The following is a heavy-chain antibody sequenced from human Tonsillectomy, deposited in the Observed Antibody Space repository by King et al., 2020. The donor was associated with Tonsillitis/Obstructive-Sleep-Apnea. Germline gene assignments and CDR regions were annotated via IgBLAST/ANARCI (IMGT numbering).Heavy chain of an antibody. D-gene: IGHD3-22*01. Sequence: QVQLQQWGAGLLKPSETLSLTCAVYGGSFSGYYWSWIRQPPGKGLEWIGEINHSGSTNYNPSLKSRVTISVDTSKNQFSLKLSSVTAADTAVYYCARGHIWRAYYYDSSGYYGTEYFQHWGQGTLVTVSS. V-gene: IGHV4-34*01. J-gene: IGHJ1*01. CDR3: ARGHIWRAYYYDSSGYYGTEYFQH. CDR2: INHSGST. CDR1: GGSFSGYY.